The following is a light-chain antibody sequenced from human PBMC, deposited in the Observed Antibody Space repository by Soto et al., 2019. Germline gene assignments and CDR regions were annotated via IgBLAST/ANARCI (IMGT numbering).Light chain of an antibody. Sequence: EIVMTQSPVTLSMSPGERAALSCRASQNVNNNLAWYQQKPGQAPRLLIYGVSARGTGVPARFSGSGSRTEFTFTISSLQSEDFAVYYCQQYSKWPPTFGRGTRLEIK. CDR1: QNVNNN. J-gene: IGKJ5*01. V-gene: IGKV3-15*01. CDR2: GVS. CDR3: QQYSKWPPT.